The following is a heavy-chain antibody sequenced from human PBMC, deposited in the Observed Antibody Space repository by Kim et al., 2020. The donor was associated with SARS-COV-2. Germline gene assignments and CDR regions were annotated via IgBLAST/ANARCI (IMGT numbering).Heavy chain of an antibody. Sequence: GGSLRLSCAASGFTFSSYWMSWVRQAPGKGLEWVANIKQDGSEKYYMDSVKGRFTISRDNAKNSLYLQMNSLRAKDTAVYYCARVNGRYNWNSPGAFDIWGQGTMVSVSS. V-gene: IGHV3-7*01. D-gene: IGHD1-7*01. CDR2: IKQDGSEK. J-gene: IGHJ3*02. CDR3: ARVNGRYNWNSPGAFDI. CDR1: GFTFSSYW.